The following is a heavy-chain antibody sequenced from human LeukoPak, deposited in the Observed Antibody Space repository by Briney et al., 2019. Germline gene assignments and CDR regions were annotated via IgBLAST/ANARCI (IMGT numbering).Heavy chain of an antibody. CDR2: IYYSGST. V-gene: IGHV4-38-2*02. D-gene: IGHD3-10*01. Sequence: SETLSLTCTVSGYSISSGYYWGWIRQPPGKGLEWIGYIYYSGSTNYNPSLKSRVTISVDTSKNQFSLKLSSVTAADTAVYYCARSMVRGVIFDYWGQGTLVTVSS. CDR1: GYSISSGYY. J-gene: IGHJ4*02. CDR3: ARSMVRGVIFDY.